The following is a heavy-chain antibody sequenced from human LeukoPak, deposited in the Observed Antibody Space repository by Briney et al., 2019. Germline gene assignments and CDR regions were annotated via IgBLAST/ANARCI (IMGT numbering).Heavy chain of an antibody. J-gene: IGHJ3*02. CDR3: ARVRSVGTELDAFDI. V-gene: IGHV1-46*01. CDR1: GYTFTSYY. CDR2: INPSGGST. Sequence: ASVKVSCKASGYTFTSYYMHWVRQAPGQGLEWMGIINPSGGSTGYAQKFQGRVTMTRDTSTSTVYMELSSLRSVDTAVYYCARVRSVGTELDAFDIWGQGTMVTVSS. D-gene: IGHD2-15*01.